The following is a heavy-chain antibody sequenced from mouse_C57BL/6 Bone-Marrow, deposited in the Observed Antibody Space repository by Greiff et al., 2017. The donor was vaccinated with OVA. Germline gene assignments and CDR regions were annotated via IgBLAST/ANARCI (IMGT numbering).Heavy chain of an antibody. D-gene: IGHD2-2*01. CDR2: FHPYNDDT. V-gene: IGHV1-47*01. CDR1: GYTFTTYP. CDR3: ARRSTMVTTDGLYYAMDY. Sequence: QVQLKESGAELVKPGASVKMSCKASGYTFTTYPIEWMKQNHGKSLEWIGNFHPYNDDTKYNEKFKGKATLTVEKSSSTVYLELSRLTSDDSAVYYCARRSTMVTTDGLYYAMDYWGQGTSVTVSS. J-gene: IGHJ4*01.